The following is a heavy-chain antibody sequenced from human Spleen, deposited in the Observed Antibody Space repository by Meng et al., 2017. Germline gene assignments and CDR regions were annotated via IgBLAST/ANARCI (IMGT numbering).Heavy chain of an antibody. V-gene: IGHV4-4*02. CDR1: GGSIRSSNW. CDR2: IYHSGST. CDR3: ARGPTTMAHDFDY. Sequence: VQLQESGSGLVKSSGTLPLTCAVSGGSIRSSNWWSWVRQPPGKGLEWIGEIYHSGSTNYNPSLKSRVTISVDKSKNQFSLKLSSVTAADTAVYYCARGPTTMAHDFDYWGQGTLVTVSS. D-gene: IGHD4-11*01. J-gene: IGHJ4*02.